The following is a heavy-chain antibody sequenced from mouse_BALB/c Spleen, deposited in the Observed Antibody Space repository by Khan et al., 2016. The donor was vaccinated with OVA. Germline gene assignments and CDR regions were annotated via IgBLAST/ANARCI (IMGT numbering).Heavy chain of an antibody. D-gene: IGHD2-14*01. J-gene: IGHJ3*01. Sequence: QVQLKQSGAELVRPGSSVKISCKASGFAFSNSLMNWVKQGPGQGLEWIGQIYPGDGNTNYNGKFKDKATITADKSSSTAYIQLSSLTSEDTAVYFCARSGYDYFAYWGQGTLVTVSA. V-gene: IGHV1-80*01. CDR1: GFAFSNSL. CDR3: ARSGYDYFAY. CDR2: IYPGDGNT.